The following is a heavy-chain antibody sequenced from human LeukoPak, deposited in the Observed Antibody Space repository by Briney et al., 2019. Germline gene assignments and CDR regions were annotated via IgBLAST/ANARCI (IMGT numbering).Heavy chain of an antibody. CDR3: ARRVAVAGTFDP. CDR1: GGTFSSYA. J-gene: IGHJ5*02. V-gene: IGHV1-69*06. CDR2: IIPIFGTA. Sequence: GASVKVSCKASGGTFSSYAISWVRQAPGQGLEWMGGIIPIFGTANYAQTFQGRVTITADKYTSTAYMELSSLRSEDTAVYYCARRVAVAGTFDPWGQGTLVTVSS. D-gene: IGHD6-19*01.